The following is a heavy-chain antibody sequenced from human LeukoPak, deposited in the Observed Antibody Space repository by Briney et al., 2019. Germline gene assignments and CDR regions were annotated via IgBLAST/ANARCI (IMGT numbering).Heavy chain of an antibody. CDR2: ISYDGSNK. D-gene: IGHD2-15*01. CDR1: GFTFSSYG. J-gene: IGHJ6*02. V-gene: IGHV3-30*18. CDR3: AKDPGYCSGGSCYAQVPRDYYYYYGMDV. Sequence: GGSLRLSCAASGFTFSSYGMHWVRQAPGKGLEWVAVISYDGSNKYYADSVKGRFTISRDNSKNTLYLQMNSPRAEDTAVYYCAKDPGYCSGGSCYAQVPRDYYYYYGMDVWGQGTTVTVSS.